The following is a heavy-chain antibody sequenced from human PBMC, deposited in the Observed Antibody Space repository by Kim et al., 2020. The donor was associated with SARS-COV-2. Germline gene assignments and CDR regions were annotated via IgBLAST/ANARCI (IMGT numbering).Heavy chain of an antibody. J-gene: IGHJ6*02. CDR1: GFTFTSYY. D-gene: IGHD2-15*01. CDR2: INPSRGTV. Sequence: ASVKVSCKASGFTFTSYYMHWVRQAPGQGLQWMGIINPSRGTVSYAQKFQGRVTMTRDTSTSTLYMELSSLRSDDTAFYYCTRDSEASVAGKTSGIDVWGQGTTVTVSS. CDR3: TRDSEASVAGKTSGIDV. V-gene: IGHV1-46*01.